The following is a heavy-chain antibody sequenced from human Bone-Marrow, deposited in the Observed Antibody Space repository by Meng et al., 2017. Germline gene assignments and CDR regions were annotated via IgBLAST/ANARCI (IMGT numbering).Heavy chain of an antibody. D-gene: IGHD4-17*01. CDR1: GGTFSSYA. V-gene: IGHV1-69*05. CDR3: AGTTVTTSWGYAFDI. J-gene: IGHJ3*02. CDR2: IIPIFGTA. Sequence: SVKVSCKASGGTFSSYAISWVRQAPGQGLEWMGGIIPIFGTANYAQKFQGRVTITTDESTSTAYMELSSLRSEDTAVYYCAGTTVTTSWGYAFDIWGQGTMVTVSS.